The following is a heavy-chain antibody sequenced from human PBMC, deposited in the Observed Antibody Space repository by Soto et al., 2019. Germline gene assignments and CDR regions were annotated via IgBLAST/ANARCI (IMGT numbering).Heavy chain of an antibody. Sequence: SETLSLTCTVSGGSISSGDYYWSWIRQPPGKGLEWIGYIYYSGSTYYNPSLKSRVTISVDTSKNQFSLKLSSVTAADTAVYYCARRGYYAISAFDIWGQGTMVTVS. D-gene: IGHD2-8*01. J-gene: IGHJ3*02. CDR1: GGSISSGDYY. CDR2: IYYSGST. V-gene: IGHV4-30-4*01. CDR3: ARRGYYAISAFDI.